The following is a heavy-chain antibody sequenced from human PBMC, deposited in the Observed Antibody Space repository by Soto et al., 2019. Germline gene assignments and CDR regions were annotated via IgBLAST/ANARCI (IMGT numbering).Heavy chain of an antibody. J-gene: IGHJ5*02. CDR2: INPNSGGT. CDR3: ARDGAAAGRPNWFDP. Sequence: GASVKVSCKASGYTFTGYYMHWVRQAPGQGLEWMGWINPNSGGTNYAQKFQGWVTMTRDTSISTAYMELSRLRSDDTAVYYCARDGAAAGRPNWFDPWGQGTLVTVSS. CDR1: GYTFTGYY. D-gene: IGHD6-13*01. V-gene: IGHV1-2*04.